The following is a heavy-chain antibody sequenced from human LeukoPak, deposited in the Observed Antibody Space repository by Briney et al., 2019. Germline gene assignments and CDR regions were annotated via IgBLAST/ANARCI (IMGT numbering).Heavy chain of an antibody. CDR3: ARGVVATSPFDY. CDR2: INHSGST. Sequence: PGGSLRLSCAASGFTLSNAWMSWIRQPPGKGLEWIGEINHSGSTNYNPSLKSRVTISVDTSKNQFSLKLSSVTAADTAVYYCARGVVATSPFDYWGQGTLVTVSS. V-gene: IGHV4-34*01. CDR1: GFTLSNAW. D-gene: IGHD2-15*01. J-gene: IGHJ4*02.